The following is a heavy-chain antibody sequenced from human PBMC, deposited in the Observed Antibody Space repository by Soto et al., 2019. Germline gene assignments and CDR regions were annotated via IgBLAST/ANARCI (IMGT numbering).Heavy chain of an antibody. V-gene: IGHV3-23*01. CDR1: GFTFSTYA. CDR3: AHPRGYGVFDAYDI. D-gene: IGHD4-17*01. Sequence: EVQLLESGGGLIQPGGSLRLSCAASGFTFSTYAMSWVRQAPGKGLEWVSAIIRDAYDIYYADSVKGPFTISRDNSKHMLYLQMNSLRTEDTAVYYCAHPRGYGVFDAYDIWGQGAMVTVSS. CDR2: IIRDAYDI. J-gene: IGHJ3*02.